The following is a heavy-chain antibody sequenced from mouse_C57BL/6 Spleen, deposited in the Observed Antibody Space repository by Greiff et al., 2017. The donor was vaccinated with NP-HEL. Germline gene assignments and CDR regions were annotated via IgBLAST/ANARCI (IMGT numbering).Heavy chain of an antibody. V-gene: IGHV1-50*01. D-gene: IGHD4-1*01. Sequence: VQLQQSGAELVKPGASVKLSCKASGYTFTSYWMQWVKQRPGQGHEWIGEIDPSDNYTNYNQNFKGKATLTVDTSSSTAYMQLSSLTSEDAAVYDWAGWDFDYWGQGTLVTVSA. CDR3: AGWDFDY. CDR2: IDPSDNYT. J-gene: IGHJ3*01. CDR1: GYTFTSYW.